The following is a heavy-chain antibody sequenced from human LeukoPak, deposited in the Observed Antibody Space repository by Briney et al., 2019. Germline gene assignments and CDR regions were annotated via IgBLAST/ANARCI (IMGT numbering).Heavy chain of an antibody. D-gene: IGHD2-2*02. Sequence: PGGSLRLSCAASGFTFSSYGMSWVRQAPGKGPEWVSAISGSGGSTYYADSVKGRFTISRDNSKNTLYLQMNSLRAEDTAVYYCAKDDTGSQYSCYNYWGQGTLVTVSS. J-gene: IGHJ4*02. V-gene: IGHV3-23*01. CDR2: ISGSGGST. CDR3: AKDDTGSQYSCYNY. CDR1: GFTFSSYG.